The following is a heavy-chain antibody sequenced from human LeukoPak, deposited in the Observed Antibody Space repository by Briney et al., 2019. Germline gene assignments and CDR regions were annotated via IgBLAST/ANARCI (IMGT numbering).Heavy chain of an antibody. CDR3: AKDLRIRITMVRGVISDHDY. D-gene: IGHD3-10*01. J-gene: IGHJ3*01. Sequence: GSLRLSCAASGFTFSSYWMSWVRQAPGKGLEWVANIKQDGSEKYYVDSVKGRFTISRDNAKNSLYLQMNSLRAEDTAVYYCAKDLRIRITMVRGVISDHDYWGQGTMVTVSS. CDR2: IKQDGSEK. CDR1: GFTFSSYW. V-gene: IGHV3-7*03.